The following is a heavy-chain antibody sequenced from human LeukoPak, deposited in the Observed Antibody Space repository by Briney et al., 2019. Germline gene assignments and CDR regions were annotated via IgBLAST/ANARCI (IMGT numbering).Heavy chain of an antibody. Sequence: GGSLRLSCAASGFTFSSYWMSWVRQAPGKGLEWVANIKQDGSVKYYVDSVKGRFTISRDNAKNSLYLQMNSLRAEDTAVYYCARGGYCSGGSCYSYYYGMDVWGQGTTVTVSS. D-gene: IGHD2-15*01. J-gene: IGHJ6*02. V-gene: IGHV3-7*01. CDR3: ARGGYCSGGSCYSYYYGMDV. CDR2: IKQDGSVK. CDR1: GFTFSSYW.